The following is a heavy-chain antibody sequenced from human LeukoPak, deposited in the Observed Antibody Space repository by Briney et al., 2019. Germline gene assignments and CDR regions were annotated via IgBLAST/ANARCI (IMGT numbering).Heavy chain of an antibody. J-gene: IGHJ4*02. D-gene: IGHD2-2*01. Sequence: GGSLRLSCAASGFTFSSYSMNWVRQAPGKGLEWVSSISSSSSYIYYADSVKGRFTISRDNAKNSLYLQMNSLRAEDTAVYYCAREGDVVSSPLPDYWGQGTLVTVSS. V-gene: IGHV3-21*01. CDR1: GFTFSSYS. CDR3: AREGDVVSSPLPDY. CDR2: ISSSSSYI.